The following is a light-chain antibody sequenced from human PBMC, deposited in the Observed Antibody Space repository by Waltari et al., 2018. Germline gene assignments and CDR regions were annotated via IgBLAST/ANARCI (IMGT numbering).Light chain of an antibody. CDR1: NMGRKS. CDR3: QVWDAIDAPVL. CDR2: DDT. Sequence: SYGLTQPPSVSVAPGKTAKISCGGNNMGRKSVHWYQQKPGQAPVLVVFDDTDRPLGIPERFSGSNSGNTATLTIRRAEAGYEADYYCQVWDAIDAPVLFRGGTKLTVL. J-gene: IGLJ2*01. V-gene: IGLV3-21*03.